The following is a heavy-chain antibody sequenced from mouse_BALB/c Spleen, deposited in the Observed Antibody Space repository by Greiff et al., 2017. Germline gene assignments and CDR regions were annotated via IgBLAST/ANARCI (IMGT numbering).Heavy chain of an antibody. CDR3: ASYYRYDGGAFAY. CDR2: INPSNGRT. CDR1: GYTFTSYW. Sequence: QVQLQQPGAELVKPGASVNLSCKASGYTFTSYWMHGVRQRPGQGLEWIGEINPSNGRTNYNEKFKSKATLTVDKSSSTAYMQLSSLTSEDSAVYYCASYYRYDGGAFAYWGQGTLVTVSA. V-gene: IGHV1S81*02. D-gene: IGHD2-14*01. J-gene: IGHJ3*01.